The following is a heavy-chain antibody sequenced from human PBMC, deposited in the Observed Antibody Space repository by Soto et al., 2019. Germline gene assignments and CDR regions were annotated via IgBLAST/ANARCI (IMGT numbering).Heavy chain of an antibody. CDR3: ARGSGYLDI. CDR1: VGSISSGDYY. Sequence: KTSETLSLTCTVSVGSISSGDYYLSWIRQPPGKGLEWIGYIYYSWSTYYNPSLKSRVTISLDTSKNQFSLKLSSVTAADTAVYYCARGSGYLDIWGQGTMVTVSS. J-gene: IGHJ3*02. CDR2: IYYSWST. D-gene: IGHD6-13*01. V-gene: IGHV4-30-4*01.